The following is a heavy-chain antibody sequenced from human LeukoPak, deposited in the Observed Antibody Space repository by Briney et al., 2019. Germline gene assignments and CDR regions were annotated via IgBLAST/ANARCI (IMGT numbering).Heavy chain of an antibody. CDR1: GGSISSGDYY. V-gene: IGHV4-39*01. D-gene: IGHD6-19*01. J-gene: IGHJ4*02. CDR2: IYYSGST. CDR3: ARRLPYSSGWYYFDY. Sequence: SETLSLTCTVSGGSISSGDYYRSWIRQPPGKGLEWIGSIYYSGSTYYNPSLKSRVTISVDTSKNQFSLKLSSVTAADTAVYYCARRLPYSSGWYYFDYWGQGTLVTVSS.